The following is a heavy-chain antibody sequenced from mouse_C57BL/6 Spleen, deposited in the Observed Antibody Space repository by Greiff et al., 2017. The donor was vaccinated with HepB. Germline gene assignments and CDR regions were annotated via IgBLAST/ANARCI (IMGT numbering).Heavy chain of an antibody. V-gene: IGHV5-9-1*02. D-gene: IGHD1-1*01. CDR3: TRDEGGSSYDY. CDR2: ISSGGDYI. J-gene: IGHJ2*01. CDR1: GFTFSSYA. Sequence: EVKLQESGEGLVKPGGSLKLSCAASGFTFSSYAMSWVRQTPEKRLEWVAYISSGGDYIYYADTVKGRFTISRDNARNTLYLQMSSLKSEDTAMYYCTRDEGGSSYDYWGQGTTLTVSS.